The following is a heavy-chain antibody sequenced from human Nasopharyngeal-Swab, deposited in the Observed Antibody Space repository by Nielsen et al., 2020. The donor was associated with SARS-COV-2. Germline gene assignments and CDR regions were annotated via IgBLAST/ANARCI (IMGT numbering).Heavy chain of an antibody. CDR3: AKADRGGSYFSEYYYYMDV. Sequence: SCAASGFTFSSYGMHWVRQAPGKGLEWVAVILYDGSDKHYADSVKGRFTISRDNSKNTLYLQMNSLRAEDTAVYYCAKADRGGSYFSEYYYYMDVWGKGTTVTVSS. D-gene: IGHD1-26*01. J-gene: IGHJ6*03. V-gene: IGHV3-30*18. CDR2: ILYDGSDK. CDR1: GFTFSSYG.